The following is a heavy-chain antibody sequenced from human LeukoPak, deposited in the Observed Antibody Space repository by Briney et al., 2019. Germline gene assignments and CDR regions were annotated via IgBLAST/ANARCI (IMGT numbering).Heavy chain of an antibody. CDR3: ARVNINNWHSCDY. V-gene: IGHV4-4*02. CDR2: IYHSGSP. J-gene: IGHJ4*02. CDR1: GGSISSNNW. D-gene: IGHD1-1*01. Sequence: SETLFLTCAVSGGSISSNNWWGWVRQPPGKGLEWIGEIYHSGSPNYNPSLKSRVTISVDKSRNHFSLNLSSVTAADTAVYYCARVNINNWHSCDYWGQGTLVTVSS.